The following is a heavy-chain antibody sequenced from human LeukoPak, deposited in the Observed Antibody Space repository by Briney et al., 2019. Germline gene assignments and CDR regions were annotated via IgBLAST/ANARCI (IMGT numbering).Heavy chain of an antibody. CDR1: GFIFSRYW. CDR2: IKQDGSEK. J-gene: IGHJ4*02. D-gene: IGHD3-10*01. Sequence: GGSLRLSCAASGFIFSRYWMSWVRQAPGKRLEWVANIKQDGSEKYYVDSVKGRFTISRDNAKNSLYLQMNSLGAEDTAVYYCARVGLLWFGETIHWGQGTLVTVSS. V-gene: IGHV3-7*01. CDR3: ARVGLLWFGETIH.